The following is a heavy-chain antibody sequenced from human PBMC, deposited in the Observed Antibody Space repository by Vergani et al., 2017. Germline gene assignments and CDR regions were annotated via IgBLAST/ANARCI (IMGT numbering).Heavy chain of an antibody. CDR3: ARGYYGSVPRGHGMDV. J-gene: IGHJ6*02. CDR1: GGSFSGYY. D-gene: IGHD3-10*01. V-gene: IGHV4-34*01. CDR2: INHSGST. Sequence: QVQLQQWGAGLLKPSETLSLSCAAYGGSFSGYYWSWIRQPPGKGLEWIGEINHSGSTNYNPSLKSRVTISVDTSKNQFSLKLSSVPAADTAVYYWARGYYGSVPRGHGMDVWGQGTTVTVSS.